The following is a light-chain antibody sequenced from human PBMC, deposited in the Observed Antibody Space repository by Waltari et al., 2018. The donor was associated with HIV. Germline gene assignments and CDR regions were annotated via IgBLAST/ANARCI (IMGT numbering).Light chain of an antibody. CDR2: DVS. Sequence: QSALTPPASVSGSPRQSITISCTGTSSDVGGYNYVSWYQQHPGKAPKLMIYDVSNRPSGLSDRFSGSKSGNTASLTISGLQAEDEADYYCSSYTSSSTPYVFGTGTKVTVL. CDR3: SSYTSSSTPYV. V-gene: IGLV2-14*03. J-gene: IGLJ1*01. CDR1: SSDVGGYNY.